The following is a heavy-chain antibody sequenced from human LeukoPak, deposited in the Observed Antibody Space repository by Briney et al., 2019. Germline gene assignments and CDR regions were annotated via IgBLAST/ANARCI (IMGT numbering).Heavy chain of an antibody. CDR3: TTDTRDDYVWGSYRYTTPWIDY. D-gene: IGHD3-16*02. CDR2: IKSKTDGGTT. Sequence: GGSLRLSCAASGFTFSNAWMRWVRQAPGEGLEWVGRIKSKTDGGTTDYAATVKGRFTISRDDSKNTLYLQMNSLKTEDTAVYYCTTDTRDDYVWGSYRYTTPWIDYWGQGTLVTVSS. V-gene: IGHV3-15*01. CDR1: GFTFSNAW. J-gene: IGHJ4*02.